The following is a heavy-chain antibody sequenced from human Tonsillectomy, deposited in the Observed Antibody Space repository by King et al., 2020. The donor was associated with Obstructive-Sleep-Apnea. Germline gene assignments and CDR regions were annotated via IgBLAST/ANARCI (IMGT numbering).Heavy chain of an antibody. V-gene: IGHV3-30-3*01. Sequence: VQLVESGGGVVQPGRSLRLSCTASGFTFSAYTMHWVRQAPGKGLEWVALLSYDGGSEFYADSVKGRFTIFRDSSKNTLYLQMNSLRAEDTAMYYCARNGAGWSHYDYFDNW. J-gene: IGHJ4*01. CDR2: LSYDGGSE. CDR3: ARNGAGWSHYDYFDN. D-gene: IGHD1-26*01. CDR1: GFTFSAYT.